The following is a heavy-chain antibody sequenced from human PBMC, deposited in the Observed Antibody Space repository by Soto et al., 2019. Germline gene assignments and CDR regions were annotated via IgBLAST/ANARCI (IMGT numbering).Heavy chain of an antibody. CDR1: GFTFSSYS. Sequence: EVQLVESGGGLVKPGGSLRLSCAASGFTFSSYSMNWVRQAPGKGLEWVSSISSSSSYIYYADSVKGRFTISRDNAKNSLYLQMNSLRAEDTAVYYCARDDPWFEGCEIRENDAFDIWGQGTMVTVSS. CDR2: ISSSSSYI. CDR3: ARDDPWFEGCEIRENDAFDI. V-gene: IGHV3-21*01. J-gene: IGHJ3*02. D-gene: IGHD3-16*01.